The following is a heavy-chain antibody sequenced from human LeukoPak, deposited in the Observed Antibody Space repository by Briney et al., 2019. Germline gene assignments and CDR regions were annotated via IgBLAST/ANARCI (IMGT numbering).Heavy chain of an antibody. CDR3: TRGVWD. CDR2: VSSGGDT. CDR1: GFTVSSNY. Sequence: GGTLRLSCAASGFTVSSNYVNWVRQAPGKGLEWVSVVSSGGDTYYADSVRGRFVISRDHSKNTLYLQMNGLRAEDTAVYYCTRGVWDWGQGALVTVSS. J-gene: IGHJ4*02. V-gene: IGHV3-53*01. D-gene: IGHD1-26*01.